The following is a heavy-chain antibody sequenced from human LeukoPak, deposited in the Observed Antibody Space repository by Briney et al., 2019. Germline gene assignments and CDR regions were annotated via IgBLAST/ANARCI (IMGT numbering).Heavy chain of an antibody. CDR2: IIPIFGTA. CDR1: GGTFSSYA. Sequence: GSSVKVSCKASGGTFSSYAISWVRQAPGQGLEWMGGIIPIFGTANYAQKFQGRVTITADESTSTAYMELSSLRSEDTAVYYCARSASLTGSPGPPGYFDYWGQGTLVTVSS. D-gene: IGHD1-14*01. J-gene: IGHJ4*02. V-gene: IGHV1-69*01. CDR3: ARSASLTGSPGPPGYFDY.